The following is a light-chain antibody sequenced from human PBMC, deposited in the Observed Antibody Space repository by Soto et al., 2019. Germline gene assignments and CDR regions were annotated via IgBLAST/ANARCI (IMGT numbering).Light chain of an antibody. J-gene: IGLJ2*01. CDR3: QVWDSNSDHVV. V-gene: IGLV3-21*02. Sequence: SYELTQPPSVSVAPGQTARITCGGNNIGSKSVHWYQQKPGQAPVLVVYDDRDRPSGIPERFSGSNSGNTATLTISRVEAGDEADYCCQVWDSNSDHVVFGGGTKVTVL. CDR1: NIGSKS. CDR2: DDR.